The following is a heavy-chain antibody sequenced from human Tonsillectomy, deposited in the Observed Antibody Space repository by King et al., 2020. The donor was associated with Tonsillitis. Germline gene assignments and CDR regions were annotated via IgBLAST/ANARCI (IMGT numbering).Heavy chain of an antibody. CDR1: CASITDYY. CDR3: ASRRGYTSGWYWFDP. Sequence: VQLQESGPGLVKPSETLSLTCSVSCASITDYYWSWIRQPPGKGPEWIGYVYYSGSTNYNPSLKSRVTMSIDTAKNQFSLKLTSVTAADTAVYYCASRRGYTSGWYWFDPWGQGTLVTVSS. CDR2: VYYSGST. D-gene: IGHD6-19*01. V-gene: IGHV4-59*03. J-gene: IGHJ5*02.